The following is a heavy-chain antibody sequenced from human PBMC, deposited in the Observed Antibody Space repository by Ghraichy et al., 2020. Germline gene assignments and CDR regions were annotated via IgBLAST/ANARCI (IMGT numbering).Heavy chain of an antibody. V-gene: IGHV3-23*01. CDR3: DSAYYLKTI. J-gene: IGHJ4*02. D-gene: IGHD3-22*01. CDR2: ISGSGGST. CDR1: GFTFSSYA. Sequence: GGSLRLSCAASGFTFSSYAMSWVRQAPGKGLEWVSAISGSGGSTYYADSVRGRFTISRDNSKNKLYLQMNSLRAEDTAVYYCDSAYYLKTIWGQGTLVTVSS.